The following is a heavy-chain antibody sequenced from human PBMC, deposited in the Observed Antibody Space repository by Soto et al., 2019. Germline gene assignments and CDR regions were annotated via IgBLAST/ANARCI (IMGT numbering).Heavy chain of an antibody. CDR3: AGSTYGDYVTFDY. D-gene: IGHD4-17*01. CDR1: GGSISGYY. J-gene: IGHJ4*02. CDR2: IYNSGST. V-gene: IGHV4-59*08. Sequence: SETLSLTCTVPGGSISGYYWIWMRQPPGKGLEWIGYIYNSGSTNYNPALKSRVTISVDTSKNQFSLKLSSVTAADTAVYYCAGSTYGDYVTFDYWGQGTLVTVSS.